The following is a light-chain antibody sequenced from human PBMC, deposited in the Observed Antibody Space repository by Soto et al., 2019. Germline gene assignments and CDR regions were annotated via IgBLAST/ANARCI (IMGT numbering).Light chain of an antibody. CDR1: SSDVGGYNY. V-gene: IGLV2-8*01. CDR2: EVN. Sequence: QSVLTQPPSASGSPGQSVTISCTGTSSDVGGYNYVSWYQQYPGKAPKLMIYEVNKRPSGVPDRFSGSKSGNTASLTVSGLQAEDGADYYCSSYGGYYNYVFGTGTKLTVL. CDR3: SSYGGYYNYV. J-gene: IGLJ1*01.